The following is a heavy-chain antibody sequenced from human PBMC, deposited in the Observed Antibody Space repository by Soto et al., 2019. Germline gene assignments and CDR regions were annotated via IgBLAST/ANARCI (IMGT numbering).Heavy chain of an antibody. J-gene: IGHJ2*01. CDR2: IIPIFGTA. Sequence: QVQLVQSGAEVKKPGSSVKVSCKASGGTFSSYAISWVRQAPGQGLEWMGGIIPIFGTANYAQKFQGRVTITADESTSPGYMELSSLRSEDTAVYYCARVVTVVKSFHYWYFDLWGRGTLVTVSS. D-gene: IGHD2-15*01. CDR3: ARVVTVVKSFHYWYFDL. CDR1: GGTFSSYA. V-gene: IGHV1-69*12.